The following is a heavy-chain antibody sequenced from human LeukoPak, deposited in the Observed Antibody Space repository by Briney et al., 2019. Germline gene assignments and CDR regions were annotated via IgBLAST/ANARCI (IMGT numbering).Heavy chain of an antibody. CDR3: ARDHRDCSSTSCYPEVWFDP. CDR2: IKQDGSEK. Sequence: GGSLRLSCAASGFTFSNYWMSWVRQAPGKGLEWVANIKQDGSEKYYVDSVKGRFTISKDNAKNSLYLQMNSLRAEDTAVYYCARDHRDCSSTSCYPEVWFDPWGQGTLVTVSS. CDR1: GFTFSNYW. D-gene: IGHD2-2*01. J-gene: IGHJ5*02. V-gene: IGHV3-7*03.